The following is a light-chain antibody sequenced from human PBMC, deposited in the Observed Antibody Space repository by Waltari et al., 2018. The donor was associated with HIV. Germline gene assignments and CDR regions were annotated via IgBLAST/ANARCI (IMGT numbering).Light chain of an antibody. CDR1: NIGGKS. Sequence: SYVLTQPPSVSVAPGAAATISCGAWNIGGKSVHWYKQQPGQAPVLVTRYNSDRPSGITDRIAGYNSGHTATLTITSVEAGDEATYYCQVWDSSNEHVVFGGGTELTVL. J-gene: IGLJ3*02. V-gene: IGLV3-21*04. CDR2: YNS. CDR3: QVWDSSNEHVV.